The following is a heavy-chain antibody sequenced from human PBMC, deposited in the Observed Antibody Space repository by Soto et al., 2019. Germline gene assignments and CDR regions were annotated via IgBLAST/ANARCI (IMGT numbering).Heavy chain of an antibody. CDR1: GFTFDDYA. Sequence: GGSLRLSCAASGFTFDDYAMHWVRQAPGKGLEWVSGISWNSGSIGYADSVKGRFTISRDNAKNSLYLQMNSLRAEDTALYYCAKDMGDAFDIWGQGTMVTV. J-gene: IGHJ3*02. CDR2: ISWNSGSI. V-gene: IGHV3-9*01. CDR3: AKDMGDAFDI.